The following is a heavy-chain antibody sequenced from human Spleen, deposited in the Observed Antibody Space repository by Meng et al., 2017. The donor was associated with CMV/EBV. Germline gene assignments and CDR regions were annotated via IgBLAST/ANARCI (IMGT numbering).Heavy chain of an antibody. CDR2: INHSGST. CDR3: TRAAAGYWFDP. D-gene: IGHD6-13*01. V-gene: IGHV4-34*01. Sequence: QVQLQEWGGGVLKPSGTLSLSCAVYGGSCSGYYEVWFRQPPGKGLVWIVEINHSGSTNYNPSLKRRVTISVDTSKNQFTLKLSSVTAADTAVYYCTRAAAGYWFDPWGQGTLVTVSS. J-gene: IGHJ5*02. CDR1: GGSCSGYY.